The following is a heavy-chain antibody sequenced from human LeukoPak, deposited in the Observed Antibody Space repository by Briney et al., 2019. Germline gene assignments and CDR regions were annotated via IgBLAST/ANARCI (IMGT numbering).Heavy chain of an antibody. Sequence: PSETLSLTCTVSGGSISSYYWSWIRQPAGKGLEWIGRIYTSGSTNYNPSLKSRVTMSVDTSKNQFSLKLSSVTAADTAVYYCARTGSIYGHETFDTWGQGTVVTVSS. CDR3: ARTGSIYGHETFDT. D-gene: IGHD5-18*01. CDR2: IYTSGST. J-gene: IGHJ3*02. CDR1: GGSISSYY. V-gene: IGHV4-4*07.